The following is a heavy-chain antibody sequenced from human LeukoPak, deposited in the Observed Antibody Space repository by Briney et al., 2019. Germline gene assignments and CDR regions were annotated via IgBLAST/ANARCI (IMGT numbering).Heavy chain of an antibody. CDR3: AKEPAAGHQAQDS. D-gene: IGHD6-13*01. J-gene: IGHJ4*02. Sequence: GGSLRLSCAASGFPYSSYDMSCVRQAPGKGLEWGSAIRGSGGSTYYADSVKGRFTTSTDNSKNTLYLQMNSMRAEETAVYYCAKEPAAGHQAQDSWGQGTLVTVSS. CDR1: GFPYSSYD. V-gene: IGHV3-23*01. CDR2: IRGSGGST.